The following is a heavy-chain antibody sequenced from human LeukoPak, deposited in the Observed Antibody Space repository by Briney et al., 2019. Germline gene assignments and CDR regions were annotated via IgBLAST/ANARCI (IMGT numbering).Heavy chain of an antibody. CDR1: GLTFDVYA. J-gene: IGHJ4*02. D-gene: IGHD6-19*01. CDR2: ITWSNGEI. CDR3: AKSLRNGSGWASDY. Sequence: PGGSLRLSCAASGLTFDVYAVHSVRQAPGKGLEWVSGITWSNGEIAYADSVKGRFTISRDNAKMYLQMNSLRTEDTAVYYCAKSLRNGSGWASDYWGQGTLVTVSS. V-gene: IGHV3-9*01.